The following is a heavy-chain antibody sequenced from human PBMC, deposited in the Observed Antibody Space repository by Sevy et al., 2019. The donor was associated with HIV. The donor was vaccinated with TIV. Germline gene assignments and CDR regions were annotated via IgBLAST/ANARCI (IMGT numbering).Heavy chain of an antibody. D-gene: IGHD6-13*01. CDR1: GLTFDDYA. CDR2: ISWNSGSI. Sequence: GGSLRLSCAASGLTFDDYAMHWVRQAPGKGLEWVSGISWNSGSIGYADSVKGRFTISRDNAKNSLYLQMNSLRAEDTALYYSAKGYSSSRSAFDIWGQRTMVTVSS. V-gene: IGHV3-9*01. CDR3: AKGYSSSRSAFDI. J-gene: IGHJ3*02.